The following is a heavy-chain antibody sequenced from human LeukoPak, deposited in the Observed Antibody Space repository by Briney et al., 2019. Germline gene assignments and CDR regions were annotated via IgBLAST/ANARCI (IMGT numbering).Heavy chain of an antibody. V-gene: IGHV3-48*01. Sequence: PGGSLRLSCAASGFTFSSYGMHWVRQAPGKGLEWVSYISSSSSTIYYADSVKGRFTISRDNAKNSLYLQMNSLRAEDTAVYYCAKDGTAEFDYWGQGTLVTVSS. CDR3: AKDGTAEFDY. D-gene: IGHD5-18*01. CDR1: GFTFSSYG. CDR2: ISSSSSTI. J-gene: IGHJ4*02.